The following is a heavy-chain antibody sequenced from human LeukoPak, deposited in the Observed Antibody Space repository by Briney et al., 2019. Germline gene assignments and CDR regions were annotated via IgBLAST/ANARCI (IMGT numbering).Heavy chain of an antibody. Sequence: PGGSLRLSCAASGFTFGSYAMSWVRQAPGKGLEWVSAISGSGGSTYYADSVKGRVTISRDNSKNTLYLQMNSLRAEDTAVYYCAKNYGSGSSVKYYYYMDVWGKGTTVTVSS. V-gene: IGHV3-23*01. CDR1: GFTFGSYA. CDR3: AKNYGSGSSVKYYYYMDV. CDR2: ISGSGGST. J-gene: IGHJ6*03. D-gene: IGHD3-10*01.